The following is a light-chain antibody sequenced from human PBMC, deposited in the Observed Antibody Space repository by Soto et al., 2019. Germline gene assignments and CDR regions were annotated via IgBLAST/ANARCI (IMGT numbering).Light chain of an antibody. Sequence: EIVLTQSPGTLSLSPGEGATLSCRVSQSVRYNYLAWYQQKPGQAPRLLIYGVSTRATGIPARFIGSGSGTEFTLTISRLEPEDFAVYYCQQYISSPLTFGQGTKVDIK. CDR2: GVS. CDR3: QQYISSPLT. J-gene: IGKJ1*01. CDR1: QSVRYNY. V-gene: IGKV3-20*01.